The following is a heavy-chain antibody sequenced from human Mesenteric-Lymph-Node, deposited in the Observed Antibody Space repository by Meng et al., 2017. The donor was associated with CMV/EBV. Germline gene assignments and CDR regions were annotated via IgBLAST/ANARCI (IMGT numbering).Heavy chain of an antibody. V-gene: IGHV3-21*01. D-gene: IGHD6-13*01. CDR1: GFDFSRFR. CDR3: ARAWSSSPDY. J-gene: IGHJ4*02. Sequence: LSCVTSGFDFSRFRMNWVRQAPGKGLEWVAAISSSGAYTYHSDSGRGRFNISRDNARNTLYLQMNSLRAEDTAVYYCARAWSSSPDYWGQGTLVTVSS. CDR2: ISSSGAYT.